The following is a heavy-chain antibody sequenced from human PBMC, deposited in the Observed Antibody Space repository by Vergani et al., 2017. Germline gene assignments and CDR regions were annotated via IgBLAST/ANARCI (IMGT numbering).Heavy chain of an antibody. CDR1: GYICSDYY. CDR3: VRAGRLGVPSDAFHI. V-gene: IGHV1-2*02. CDR2: FNTSGGNI. D-gene: IGHD3-3*01. J-gene: IGHJ3*02. Sequence: QVQLVQSGAEVKKPGASVKVSCKTLGYICSDYYIHWVRQAPGQGLEWVGWFNTSGGNIDCAQKFQGRVTMTKDSSISTAYLELSSLRSVDTAMYYCVRAGRLGVPSDAFHIWGQATTVIVSS.